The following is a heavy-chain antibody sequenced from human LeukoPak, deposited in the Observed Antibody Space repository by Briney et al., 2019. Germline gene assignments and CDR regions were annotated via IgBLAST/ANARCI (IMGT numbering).Heavy chain of an antibody. CDR3: ARGQKYRYGYTVTELGSGYFDY. D-gene: IGHD5-18*01. Sequence: SETLSLTCTVSGGSISSSSYYWGWFRQPPGKGLEWIGSIYYSGSTYYNPSLKSRVTISVDTSKNQFSLKLSSVTAADTAVYFCARGQKYRYGYTVTELGSGYFDYWGQGTLVTVSS. V-gene: IGHV4-39*07. J-gene: IGHJ4*02. CDR2: IYYSGST. CDR1: GGSISSSSYY.